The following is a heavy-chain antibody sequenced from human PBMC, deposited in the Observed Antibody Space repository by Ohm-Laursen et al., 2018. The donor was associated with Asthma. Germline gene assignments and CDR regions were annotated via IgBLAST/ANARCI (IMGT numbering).Heavy chain of an antibody. Sequence: SLRLSCAASGFTFSSYGMHWVRQAPGKGLEGVAVISYDGTNKYYADSVRGRFTISRDNSKNTLYLQMNSLRAEDTALYYCARIGPEWELPGREYSLHHWGEGTLVTVSS. CDR1: GFTFSSYG. V-gene: IGHV3-30*03. CDR3: ARIGPEWELPGREYSLHH. J-gene: IGHJ1*01. CDR2: ISYDGTNK. D-gene: IGHD1-26*01.